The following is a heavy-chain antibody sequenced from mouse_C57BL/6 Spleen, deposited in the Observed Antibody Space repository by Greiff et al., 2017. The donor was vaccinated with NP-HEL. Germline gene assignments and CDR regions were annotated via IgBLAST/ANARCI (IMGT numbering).Heavy chain of an antibody. CDR2: IRNKANGYTT. CDR1: GFTFTDYY. CDR3: ARYNYYGSSYVGYAMDY. D-gene: IGHD1-1*01. Sequence: EVKLLESGGGLVQPGGSLSLSCAASGFTFTDYYMSWVRQPPGKALEWLGFIRNKANGYTTEYSASVKGRFTISRDNSQSILYLQMNALRAEDSATYYCARYNYYGSSYVGYAMDYWGQGTSVTVSS. J-gene: IGHJ4*01. V-gene: IGHV7-3*01.